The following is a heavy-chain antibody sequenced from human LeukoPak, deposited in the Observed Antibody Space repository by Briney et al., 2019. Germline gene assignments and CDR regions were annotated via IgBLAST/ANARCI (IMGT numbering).Heavy chain of an antibody. J-gene: IGHJ4*02. V-gene: IGHV5-51*01. D-gene: IGHD6-19*01. CDR1: GSHFTIYW. CDR3: ARQSVAGSPPFDY. CDR2: IYPGDSDT. Sequence: GESLKISCKGSGSHFTIYWIGWVRQMPGKGLEWMGIIYPGDSDTRYSPSFQGQVTISADKSISTAYLQWSSLKASDTGMYYCARQSVAGSPPFDYWGQGTLVTVSS.